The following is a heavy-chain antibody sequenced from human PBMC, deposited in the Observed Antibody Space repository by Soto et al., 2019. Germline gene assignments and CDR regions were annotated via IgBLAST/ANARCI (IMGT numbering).Heavy chain of an antibody. CDR2: VYYSGTT. CDR1: GGSISSSLSY. D-gene: IGHD4-17*01. V-gene: IGHV4-39*01. Sequence: QLQLQESGPGLVKPSETLSLTCSVSGGSISSSLSYWGWIRQPPGKGLEWIGSVYYSGTTYYKPSLESRVTISLDTSKNQFSLKLTSVTAADTAVYYCARHVSCHGDYLFDYWGQGTVVTVSS. CDR3: ARHVSCHGDYLFDY. J-gene: IGHJ4*02.